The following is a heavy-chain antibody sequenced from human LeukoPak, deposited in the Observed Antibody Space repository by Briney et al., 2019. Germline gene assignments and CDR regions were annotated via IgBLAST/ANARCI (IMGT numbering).Heavy chain of an antibody. Sequence: GGSLRPSCAASGFTFSDYAMNWVRQAPGKGLEWVSVVGGDDATYYTDSVKGRFTISRDNSKNTLYLQMNSLRAEDTAVYYCAKDRRTIFGVVPSYYFDYWGQGTLVTVSS. V-gene: IGHV3-23*01. CDR1: GFTFSDYA. CDR3: AKDRRTIFGVVPSYYFDY. CDR2: VGGDDAT. J-gene: IGHJ4*02. D-gene: IGHD3-3*01.